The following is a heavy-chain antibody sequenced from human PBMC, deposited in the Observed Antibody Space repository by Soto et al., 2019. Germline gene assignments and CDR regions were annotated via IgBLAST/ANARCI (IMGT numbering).Heavy chain of an antibody. CDR2: ISGTSDYI. CDR3: ARDPSYYVSGSYYYFDS. V-gene: IGHV3-21*01. CDR1: GFTFSISS. D-gene: IGHD3-10*01. Sequence: EVQLVESGGGLVKPGGSLRLSCAASGFTFSISSMNWVRQAPGKGLEWVSSISGTSDYISYADSVKGRFTISRDNAKNSLYLQMNSLRAEDTGVYFSARDPSYYVSGSYYYFDSWGQGALVTVSS. J-gene: IGHJ4*02.